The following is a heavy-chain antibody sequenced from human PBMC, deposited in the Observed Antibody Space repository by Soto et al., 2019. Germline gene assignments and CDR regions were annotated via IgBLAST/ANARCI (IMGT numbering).Heavy chain of an antibody. CDR3: AKAPVDSSSSGWFDP. Sequence: GGSLRLSCAASGFTFSSYAMSWVRQAPGKGLEWVSAISGSGGSTYYADSVKGRFTISRDNSKNTLYLQMNSLRAEDTAVYYCAKAPVDSSSSGWFDPWGQGTLVTSPQ. D-gene: IGHD6-6*01. V-gene: IGHV3-23*01. CDR2: ISGSGGST. J-gene: IGHJ5*02. CDR1: GFTFSSYA.